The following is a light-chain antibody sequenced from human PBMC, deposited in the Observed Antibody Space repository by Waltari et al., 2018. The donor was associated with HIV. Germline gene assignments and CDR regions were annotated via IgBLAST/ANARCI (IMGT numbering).Light chain of an antibody. J-gene: IGLJ1*01. V-gene: IGLV2-14*01. CDR2: EVS. CDR3: SSFSSSSTPYV. Sequence: QSGLTQPASVSGSPGQPLTISCTGTTSDVGGYNSVPWYQQHPGKAPKLIIYEVSNRPSGVSNRFSGSKSGNTASLTISGLQPEDETDYYCSSFSSSSTPYVFGTGTKVTVL. CDR1: TSDVGGYNS.